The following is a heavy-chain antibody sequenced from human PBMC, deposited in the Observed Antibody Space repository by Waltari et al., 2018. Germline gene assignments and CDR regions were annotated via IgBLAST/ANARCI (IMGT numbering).Heavy chain of an antibody. V-gene: IGHV1-69*12. CDR3: ARGRRAFTMIVVPPPGYFDY. Sequence: QVQLVQSGAEVKKPGSSVKVSCKASGGTFSSYAISWVRQAPGQGLEWMGGIIPIFGTAHYAQKVRGRVTMTADESTSTAYMELSSLRSEDTAVYYCARGRRAFTMIVVPPPGYFDYWGQGTLVTVSS. D-gene: IGHD3-22*01. J-gene: IGHJ4*02. CDR1: GGTFSSYA. CDR2: IIPIFGTA.